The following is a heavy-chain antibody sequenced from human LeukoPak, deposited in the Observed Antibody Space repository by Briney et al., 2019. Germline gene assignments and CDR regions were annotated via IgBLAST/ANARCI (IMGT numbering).Heavy chain of an antibody. CDR1: GGSISSGGYY. Sequence: ASQTLSLTCTVSGGSISSGGYYWSWIRQHPGKGLEWIGYIYYSGSTYYNPSLKSRVTISVDTSKNQFSLKLSSVTAADTAVYYCARVKGHNRRGITMIVVVSYFDYWGQGTLVTVSS. CDR3: ARVKGHNRRGITMIVVVSYFDY. D-gene: IGHD3-22*01. J-gene: IGHJ4*02. CDR2: IYYSGST. V-gene: IGHV4-31*03.